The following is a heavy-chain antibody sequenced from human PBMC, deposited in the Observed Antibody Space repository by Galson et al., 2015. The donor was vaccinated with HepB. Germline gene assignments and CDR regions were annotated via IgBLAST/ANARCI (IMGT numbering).Heavy chain of an antibody. CDR2: IRSKASTYAT. V-gene: IGHV3-73*01. CDR3: TRLGDLSGCSSS. Sequence: SLRLSCAASGFTFSGSAIHWVRQTSGKGLEWVGRIRSKASTYATAHAASLKGRFTISRDDSKNTAYLHMKSLKTEDTAVYYCTRLGDLSGCSSSWGQGTLVTVSS. D-gene: IGHD6-13*01. J-gene: IGHJ4*02. CDR1: GFTFSGSA.